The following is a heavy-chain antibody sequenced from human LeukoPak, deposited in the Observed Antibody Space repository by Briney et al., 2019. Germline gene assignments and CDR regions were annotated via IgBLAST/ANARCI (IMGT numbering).Heavy chain of an antibody. Sequence: GGSLRLSCAAFGFIFDDYGMSWVRQAPGKGLEWVSGINWNGGSTGYADSVKGRFTISRDNAKNSLYLQMNSLRAEDTALYYCARGAARMVEVAPIISFEFWGQGTLVTVSS. D-gene: IGHD5-24*01. J-gene: IGHJ4*02. CDR2: INWNGGST. CDR1: GFIFDDYG. V-gene: IGHV3-20*04. CDR3: ARGAARMVEVAPIISFEF.